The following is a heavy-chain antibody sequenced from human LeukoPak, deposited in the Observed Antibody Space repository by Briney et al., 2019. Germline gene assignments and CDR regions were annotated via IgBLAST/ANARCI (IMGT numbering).Heavy chain of an antibody. Sequence: GASVKVSCKASGYTFTSYAMHWVRQAPGQGLEWMGWINPNSGGTNYAQKFQGRVTMTRDTSISTAYMELSRLRSDDTAVYYCWYYYDSSNAVVNAFDIWGQGTMVTVSS. CDR1: GYTFTSYA. CDR2: INPNSGGT. D-gene: IGHD3-22*01. J-gene: IGHJ3*02. CDR3: WYYYDSSNAVVNAFDI. V-gene: IGHV1-2*02.